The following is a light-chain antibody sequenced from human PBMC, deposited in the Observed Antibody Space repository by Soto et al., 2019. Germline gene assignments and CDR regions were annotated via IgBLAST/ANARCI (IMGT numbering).Light chain of an antibody. CDR3: QHRADWPWT. V-gene: IGKV3-11*01. CDR1: QNIAIY. CDR2: DTF. Sequence: IVLTQSPATLSVSPGERATLSCRASQNIAIYLAWYQQKSGQSPRLLIYDTFNRAPGIPDRFSGSGSGPDFTLTISTLEPEDFAVYYCQHRADWPWTFGQGTTVEIK. J-gene: IGKJ1*01.